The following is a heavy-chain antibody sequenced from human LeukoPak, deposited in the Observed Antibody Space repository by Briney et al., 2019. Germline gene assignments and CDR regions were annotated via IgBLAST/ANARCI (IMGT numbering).Heavy chain of an antibody. CDR3: ARDRSTSDWYLGNY. Sequence: ASVKVSCKASGYTFNNYGISWVRQAPGQGLEWMTWISDYNGNIKYAQKFQDRVTVTTDTSTTTAYMELRSLRSDDTAVYYCARDRSTSDWYLGNYWGQGTLVTVSS. J-gene: IGHJ4*02. CDR1: GYTFNNYG. D-gene: IGHD2-21*02. V-gene: IGHV1-18*01. CDR2: ISDYNGNI.